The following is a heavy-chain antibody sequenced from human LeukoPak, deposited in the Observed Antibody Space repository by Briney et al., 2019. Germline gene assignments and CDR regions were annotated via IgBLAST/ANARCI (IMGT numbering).Heavy chain of an antibody. CDR1: GGSISSYY. Sequence: SETLSLTCTVSGGSISSYYWSWIRQPPGKGLEWIGHIYYSGSTNYNPSLKSRVTISVDTSKNQFSLKLSSVTAADTAVYYCARTQYGGYVNYWGQGTLVTVSS. J-gene: IGHJ4*02. D-gene: IGHD4/OR15-4a*01. V-gene: IGHV4-59*08. CDR3: ARTQYGGYVNY. CDR2: IYYSGST.